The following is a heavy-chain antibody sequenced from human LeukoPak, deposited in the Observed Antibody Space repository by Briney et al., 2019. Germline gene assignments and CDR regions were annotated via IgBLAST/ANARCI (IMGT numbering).Heavy chain of an antibody. D-gene: IGHD3-10*01. CDR3: AKEQTSSGYFDY. Sequence: GGSLRLSCSASGFTFSSYAMHWVRQAPGKGLEYVSAISSNGGSTYYRDSVKGRFTISRDNPKNTLYLLMNSLSAEDTALYYCAKEQTSSGYFDYWGQGTLVTVSS. V-gene: IGHV3-64*04. J-gene: IGHJ4*02. CDR2: ISSNGGST. CDR1: GFTFSSYA.